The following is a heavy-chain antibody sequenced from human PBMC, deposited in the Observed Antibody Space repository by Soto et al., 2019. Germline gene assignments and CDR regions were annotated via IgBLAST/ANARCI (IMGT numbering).Heavy chain of an antibody. CDR3: ARAPVGLDTISYFDY. D-gene: IGHD3-3*01. Sequence: SETLSLTCTVSGDSVSSVGFHWAWHRRPPGKGLEWIGYIYNGGSTYYRPSLESRMHMSLYATRDHYSLRLTSVTAADTAVYFCARAPVGLDTISYFDYWGQGKLVTVSS. J-gene: IGHJ4*02. CDR1: GDSVSSVGFH. V-gene: IGHV4-30-4*01. CDR2: IYNGGST.